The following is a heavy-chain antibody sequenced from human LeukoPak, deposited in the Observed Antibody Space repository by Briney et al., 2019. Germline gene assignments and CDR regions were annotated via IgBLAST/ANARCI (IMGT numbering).Heavy chain of an antibody. D-gene: IGHD6-13*01. CDR2: ISSSGTYT. CDR1: GFTFSDYY. Sequence: GGSLRLSCAASGFTFSDYYMSWIRQAPGKGLEWVSYISSSGTYTKYADSVKGRFTISRDNAKNSLCLQMNSLRAGDTAVYYCGRDREQQLMSGMDVWGQGTTVTVSS. V-gene: IGHV3-11*06. J-gene: IGHJ6*02. CDR3: GRDREQQLMSGMDV.